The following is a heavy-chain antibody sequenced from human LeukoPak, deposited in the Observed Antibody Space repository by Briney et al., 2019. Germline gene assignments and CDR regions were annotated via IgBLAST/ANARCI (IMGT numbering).Heavy chain of an antibody. CDR2: IWYDGSRT. CDR1: EFSISTYG. V-gene: IGHV3-33*08. CDR3: ARALRANTYYYGKDV. J-gene: IGHJ6*02. Sequence: PGGSLRLSCAASEFSISTYGMHWVRQAPGKGLEWVAVIWYDGSRTYYADSVKGRCTISRDNSMNTLYLQMNRLRAEDTAIYYCARALRANTYYYGKDVWGQGTTATVSS.